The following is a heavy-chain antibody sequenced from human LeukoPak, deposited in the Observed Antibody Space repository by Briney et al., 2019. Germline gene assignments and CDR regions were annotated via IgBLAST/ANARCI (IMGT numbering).Heavy chain of an antibody. CDR3: ARHLRSFPDC. V-gene: IGHV4-59*08. D-gene: IGHD3-3*02. CDR1: GDSIRSYY. Sequence: NPSETLSLTCTVSGDSIRSYYWSWIRQPPGKGLEWLGYIHYSGTTNYNPSLKSRLTMSLDTSKKQLSLRLTSVTAADTAVYYCARHLRSFPDCWGQGTLVTVSS. CDR2: IHYSGTT. J-gene: IGHJ4*02.